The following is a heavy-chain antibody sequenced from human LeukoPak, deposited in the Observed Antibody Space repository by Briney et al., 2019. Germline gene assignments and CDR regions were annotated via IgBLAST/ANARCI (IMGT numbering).Heavy chain of an antibody. J-gene: IGHJ4*02. CDR3: ARVTIFGVVIVDY. CDR2: INPNSGGT. V-gene: IGHV1-2*06. D-gene: IGHD3-3*01. Sequence: ALVKVSCKASGYTFTNYAMNWVRQAPGQGLEWMGRINPNSGGTNYAQKFQGRVTMTRDTSISTAYMELSRLRSDDTAVYYCARVTIFGVVIVDYWGQGTLVTVSS. CDR1: GYTFTNYA.